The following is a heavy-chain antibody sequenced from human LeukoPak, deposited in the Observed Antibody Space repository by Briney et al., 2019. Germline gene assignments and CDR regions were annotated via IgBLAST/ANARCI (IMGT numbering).Heavy chain of an antibody. V-gene: IGHV4-31*03. CDR2: IYYTGNT. D-gene: IGHD3-22*01. CDR3: AGGPAYLDSVPNS. CDR1: GASISSEPYF. J-gene: IGHJ4*02. Sequence: PSETLSLTCTVSGASISSEPYFWSSIRQHPVKGLEWLGYIYYTGNTASNPSLQSRLTISRDTSENQFSLSLTSVTAADTAVYYCAGGPAYLDSVPNSWGQGTLVTVSS.